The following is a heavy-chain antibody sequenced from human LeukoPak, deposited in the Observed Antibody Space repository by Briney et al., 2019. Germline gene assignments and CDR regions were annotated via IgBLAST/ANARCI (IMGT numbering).Heavy chain of an antibody. CDR3: AKDIQAAN. CDR2: ISSTGYNS. D-gene: IGHD5-18*01. J-gene: IGHJ1*01. V-gene: IGHV3-23*01. Sequence: GGSLRLSCAASGFTFRSAAMTWVRQGPEKGLQWVSLISSTGYNSYYADSVKGRFTVSRDNSKNIVYLQMNSLRAEDTALYYCAKDIQAANWGQGTLVTVST. CDR1: GFTFRSAA.